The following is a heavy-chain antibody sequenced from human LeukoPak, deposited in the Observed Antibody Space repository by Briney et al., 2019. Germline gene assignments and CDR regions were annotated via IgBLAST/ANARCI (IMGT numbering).Heavy chain of an antibody. D-gene: IGHD3-9*01. CDR3: ARDQGYYDILTGYLDWFDP. V-gene: IGHV1-2*02. J-gene: IGHJ5*02. CDR1: GYTFTGYY. CDR2: INPNSGGT. Sequence: ASVKVSCKASGYTFTGYYMHWVRQAPGQGLEWMGWINPNSGGTNYAQKFQGRVTMTRDTSISTAYMELSRLRSDDTAVYYCARDQGYYDILTGYLDWFDPWGQGTLVTVSS.